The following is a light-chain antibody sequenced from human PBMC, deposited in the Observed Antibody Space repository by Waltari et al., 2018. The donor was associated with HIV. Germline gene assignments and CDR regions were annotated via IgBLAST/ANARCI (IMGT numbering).Light chain of an antibody. CDR2: EVY. CDR3: SSYSPRGFVL. V-gene: IGLV2-14*01. CDR1: THELTTFKL. J-gene: IGLJ3*02. Sequence: SALTQPASVSGSPGQSITLSCTGPTHELTTFKLFSWYQQSPGRAPKLLIFEVYFRPSGVSDRFSGSKSGDTASLTISALRAEDEGDYFCSSYSPRGFVLFGGGTKVTVL.